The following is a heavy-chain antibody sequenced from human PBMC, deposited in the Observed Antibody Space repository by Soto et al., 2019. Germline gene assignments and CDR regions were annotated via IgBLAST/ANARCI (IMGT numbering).Heavy chain of an antibody. CDR2: IIPIFGTA. CDR3: ARDRGYCSGGSCYPTNYYYYGMDV. Sequence: QVQLVQSGAEVKQPGSSVKVSCKASGGTFSSYAISWVRQAPGQGLEWMGGIIPIFGTANYAQKFQGRVTITADESTSTAYMELSSLRSEDTAVYYCARDRGYCSGGSCYPTNYYYYGMDVWGQGTTVTVSS. V-gene: IGHV1-69*01. D-gene: IGHD2-15*01. J-gene: IGHJ6*02. CDR1: GGTFSSYA.